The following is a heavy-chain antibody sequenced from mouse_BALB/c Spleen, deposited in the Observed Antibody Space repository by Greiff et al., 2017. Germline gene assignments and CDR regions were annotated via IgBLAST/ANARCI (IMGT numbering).Heavy chain of an antibody. CDR3: ARWGIYDGYYGGAMDY. CDR1: GYTFTSYV. J-gene: IGHJ4*01. D-gene: IGHD2-3*01. V-gene: IGHV1-14*01. CDR2: INPYNDGT. Sequence: EVQLQQSGPELVKPGASVKMSCKASGYTFTSYVMHWVKQKPGQGLEWIGYINPYNDGTKYNEKFKGKATLTSDKSSSTAYMELSSLTSEDSAVYYCARWGIYDGYYGGAMDYWGQGTSVTVSS.